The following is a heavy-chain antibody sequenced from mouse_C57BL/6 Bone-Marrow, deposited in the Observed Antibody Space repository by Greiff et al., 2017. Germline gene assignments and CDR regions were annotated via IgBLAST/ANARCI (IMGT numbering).Heavy chain of an antibody. D-gene: IGHD1-2*01. CDR2: IDPSDSYT. V-gene: IGHV1-69*01. CDR1: GYTFTSYW. CDR3: APLLPSGFDY. Sequence: VQLQQPGAELVMPGASVKLSCKASGYTFTSYWMHWVKQRPGQGLEWIGEIDPSDSYTNYNQKFKGKSTLTVDTSSRTAYMQLSSLTSEDSAVYYCAPLLPSGFDYWGQGTTLTVSS. J-gene: IGHJ2*01.